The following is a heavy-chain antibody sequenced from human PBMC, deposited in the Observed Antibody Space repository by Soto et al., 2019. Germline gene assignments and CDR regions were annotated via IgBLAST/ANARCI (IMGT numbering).Heavy chain of an antibody. CDR2: IKQDGSEQ. CDR1: GFDLNRYW. D-gene: IGHD3-16*02. J-gene: IGHJ6*02. CDR3: VRALTSGVYYDDGWETYLPRSYGLDV. Sequence: VHLVESGGGLVQPGGSLRLSCAASGFDLNRYWMRWVRQAPGKALEWVANIKQDGSEQYYVDSVRGRFTISRDNLKTSLYLQMNSLRPEDTAVYYCVRALTSGVYYDDGWETYLPRSYGLDVWGQGTTVTVSS. V-gene: IGHV3-7*04.